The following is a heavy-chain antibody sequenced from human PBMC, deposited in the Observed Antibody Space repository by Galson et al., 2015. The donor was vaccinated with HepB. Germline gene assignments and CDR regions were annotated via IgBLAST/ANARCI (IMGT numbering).Heavy chain of an antibody. V-gene: IGHV4-38-2*02. J-gene: IGHJ5*02. CDR3: ARDNTAINWFDP. CDR1: GYSISSGYY. CDR2: IYHSGST. D-gene: IGHD5-18*01. Sequence: ETLSLTCAVSGYSISSGYYWGWIRQPPGKGLEWIGSIYHSGSTYYNPSLKSRVTISVDTSKNQFSLKLSSVTAADTAVYYCARDNTAINWFDPWGQGTLVTVSS.